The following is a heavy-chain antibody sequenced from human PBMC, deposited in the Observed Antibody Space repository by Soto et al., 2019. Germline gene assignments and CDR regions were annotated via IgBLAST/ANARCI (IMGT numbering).Heavy chain of an antibody. J-gene: IGHJ6*02. CDR1: GGTFSSYA. CDR3: ARSQGSSTSLEIYYYYYYGMDV. CDR2: ISPISDTT. D-gene: IGHD2-2*01. Sequence: QVQLVQSGAEVKKPGSSVKVSCKASGGTFSSYAISWVRQAPGQGLEWMGGISPISDTTNYAQKCQGRVTITADESTSTAYMELSSLRSEDTAVYYCARSQGSSTSLEIYYYYYYGMDVWGQGTTVTVSS. V-gene: IGHV1-69*01.